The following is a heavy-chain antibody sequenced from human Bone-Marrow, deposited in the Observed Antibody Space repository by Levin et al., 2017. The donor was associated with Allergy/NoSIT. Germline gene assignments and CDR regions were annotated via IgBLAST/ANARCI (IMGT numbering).Heavy chain of an antibody. J-gene: IGHJ5*02. CDR2: INWNGGST. CDR3: ARKVRRYYGSGSYSWFDP. D-gene: IGHD3-10*01. CDR1: GFTFDDYG. V-gene: IGHV3-20*04. Sequence: GESLKISCAASGFTFDDYGMSWVRQAPGKGLEWVSGINWNGGSTGYADSVKGRFTISRDNAKNSLYLQMNSLRAEDTALYYCARKVRRYYGSGSYSWFDPWGQGTLVTVSS.